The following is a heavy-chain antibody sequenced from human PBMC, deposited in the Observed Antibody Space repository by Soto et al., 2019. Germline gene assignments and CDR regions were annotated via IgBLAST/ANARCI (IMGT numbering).Heavy chain of an antibody. CDR2: INAGNGNT. V-gene: IGHV1-3*05. CDR3: ARDFPFDGDIDFDS. CDR1: GHTFSGHA. D-gene: IGHD4-17*01. Sequence: QVQLVQSGAEEKRSGASVKVSCKASGHTFSGHALHWVRQAPGQRLEWMGWINAGNGNTKYSEKFQGRVTITRDIAASTAYMELSSLRSEDTAVYYCARDFPFDGDIDFDSWGQGTLVRVSS. J-gene: IGHJ4*02.